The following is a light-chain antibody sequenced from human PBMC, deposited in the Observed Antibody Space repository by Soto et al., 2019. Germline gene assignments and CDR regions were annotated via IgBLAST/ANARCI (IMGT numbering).Light chain of an antibody. CDR1: QSVSNF. Sequence: EIVLAQFPATLSLAPGDTATLSCKASQSVSNFLAWYQQRPGQAPRLLLFDASNRATGTPPRFSGRGFGTDFNLTISSLEPEDFAVYFCQQRSNWPPITFGQGTRLEIK. J-gene: IGKJ5*01. CDR3: QQRSNWPPIT. CDR2: DAS. V-gene: IGKV3-11*01.